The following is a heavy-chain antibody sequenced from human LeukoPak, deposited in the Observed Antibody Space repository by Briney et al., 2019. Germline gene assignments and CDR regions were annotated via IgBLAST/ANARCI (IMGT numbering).Heavy chain of an antibody. CDR2: ISGSGGST. Sequence: GGSLRLSCAASGFTFSSYAMSWVRQAPGKGLEWVSAISGSGGSTYYADSVKGRFTISRDNSKNTLYLQMNSLRAEDTAVYYCAKYGVAVAGGYYYYMDVWGKGTTVTVSS. V-gene: IGHV3-23*01. D-gene: IGHD6-19*01. CDR1: GFTFSSYA. J-gene: IGHJ6*03. CDR3: AKYGVAVAGGYYYYMDV.